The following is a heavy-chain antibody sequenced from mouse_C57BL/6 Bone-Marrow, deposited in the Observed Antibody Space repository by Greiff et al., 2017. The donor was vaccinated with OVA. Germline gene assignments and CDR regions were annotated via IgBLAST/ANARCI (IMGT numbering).Heavy chain of an antibody. CDR2: IYPGDGDT. Sequence: QVQLQQSGPELVKPGASVKISCKASGYAFSSSWMNWVKQRPGKGLEWIGRIYPGDGDTNYNGKFKGKATLTADKSSSTAYMQLRSLTSEDSAVYLCARGWEMDYWGQGTTLTVSS. D-gene: IGHD2-3*01. J-gene: IGHJ2*01. V-gene: IGHV1-82*01. CDR1: GYAFSSSW. CDR3: ARGWEMDY.